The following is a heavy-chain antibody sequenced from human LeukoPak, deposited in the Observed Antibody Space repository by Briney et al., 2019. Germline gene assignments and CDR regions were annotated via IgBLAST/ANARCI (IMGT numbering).Heavy chain of an antibody. J-gene: IGHJ4*02. V-gene: IGHV3-7*04. CDR1: GFTFSSYW. CDR2: IKKDGSEK. CDR3: ARYDYGGNYHY. Sequence: GGSLRLSCAASGFTFSSYWMSWVRQAPGKGLEWVANIKKDGSEKFYVDSVKGRFTISRDNAKNSLYLQMNSLRAEDTAVYYCARYDYGGNYHYWGQGTLVTVSS. D-gene: IGHD4-23*01.